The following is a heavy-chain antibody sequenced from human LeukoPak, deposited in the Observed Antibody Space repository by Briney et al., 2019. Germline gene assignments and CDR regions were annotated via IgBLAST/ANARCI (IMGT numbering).Heavy chain of an antibody. J-gene: IGHJ4*02. CDR3: ARDRSDSSGYYALTY. CDR1: GGSISSGGYY. D-gene: IGHD3-22*01. Sequence: SQTLSLTCSVSGGSISSGGYYWSWIRQHPGKGLEWLGYISYSGSTYYNPSLKSRLTISVDTSKNQLSLRLSSVTAADTAVYYCARDRSDSSGYYALTYWGQGSLVTVSS. CDR2: ISYSGST. V-gene: IGHV4-31*03.